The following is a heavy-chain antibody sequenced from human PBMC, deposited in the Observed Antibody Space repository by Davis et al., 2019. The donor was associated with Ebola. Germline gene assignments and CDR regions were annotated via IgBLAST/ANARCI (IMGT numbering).Heavy chain of an antibody. D-gene: IGHD3-16*01. CDR1: GFTFSTYA. CDR3: ARKGWGGGKYNGLDV. Sequence: GESLKISCAGSGFTFSTYAMTWVRQAPGKGLEWVTGIRFDGNNERYADSVKGRFTISRDNSKNTLYLQMNSLIAEDTAVYYCARKGWGGGKYNGLDVWGQGTTVTVSS. J-gene: IGHJ6*02. V-gene: IGHV3-33*08. CDR2: IRFDGNNE.